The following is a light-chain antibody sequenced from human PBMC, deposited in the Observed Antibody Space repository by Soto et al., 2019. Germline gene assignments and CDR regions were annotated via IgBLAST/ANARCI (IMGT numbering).Light chain of an antibody. CDR2: RNN. CDR1: SSNIGTNY. J-gene: IGLJ1*01. V-gene: IGLV1-47*01. CDR3: AAWDDRLRGLYV. Sequence: QSVLTQPPSASGTPGQSVTISCSGSSSNIGTNYVYLYQRLPGTAPKLLIYRNNQRPSGVPDRFSGSKSGTSASLAISGLRSEDEADYYCAAWDDRLRGLYVFGIGTKVTVL.